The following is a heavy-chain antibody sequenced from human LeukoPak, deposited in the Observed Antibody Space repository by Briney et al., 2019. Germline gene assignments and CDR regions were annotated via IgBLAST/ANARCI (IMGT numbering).Heavy chain of an antibody. Sequence: SETLSLTCTVSGGSISSYYWSWIRQPPGKGLEWIGSIYYSGSTYYNPSLKSRVTISVDTSKNQFSLKLSSVTAADTAVYYCARDTRSGVDYWGQGTLVTVSS. CDR3: ARDTRSGVDY. CDR1: GGSISSYY. D-gene: IGHD2-15*01. J-gene: IGHJ4*02. CDR2: IYYSGST. V-gene: IGHV4-59*12.